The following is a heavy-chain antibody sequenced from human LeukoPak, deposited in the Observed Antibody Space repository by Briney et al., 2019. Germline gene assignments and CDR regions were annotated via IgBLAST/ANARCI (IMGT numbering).Heavy chain of an antibody. D-gene: IGHD4-23*01. V-gene: IGHV3-23*01. CDR1: GFTFGGYA. J-gene: IGHJ4*02. CDR3: AKDRRSYGGTSFDS. CDR2: ISDST. Sequence: PGGSLRLSCTASGFTFGGYAMSWVRQAPGEGLEWVSLISDSTWYADSVKGRFTISRDVSQNTLYLQMNSLRAEDTAVYYCAKDRRSYGGTSFDSWGQGTLVTVSS.